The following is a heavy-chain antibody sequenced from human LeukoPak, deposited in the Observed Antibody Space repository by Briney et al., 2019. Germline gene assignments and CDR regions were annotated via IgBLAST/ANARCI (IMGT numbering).Heavy chain of an antibody. Sequence: GGSLRLSCAASGFTFSSYAMSWVRQAPGKGLEWVSAISGRGGSTYYADSVKGRFTISRDNAKNTLYLQMTSLRAEDTAVYYCARGQAQQWLVSPWNYYYMDVWGKGTTVTISS. V-gene: IGHV3-23*01. CDR2: ISGRGGST. CDR3: ARGQAQQWLVSPWNYYYMDV. D-gene: IGHD6-19*01. CDR1: GFTFSSYA. J-gene: IGHJ6*03.